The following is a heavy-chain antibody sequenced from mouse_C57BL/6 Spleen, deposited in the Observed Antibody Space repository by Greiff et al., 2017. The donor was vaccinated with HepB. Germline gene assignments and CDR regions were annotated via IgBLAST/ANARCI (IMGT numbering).Heavy chain of an antibody. CDR1: GYTFTSYW. CDR2: IHPNSGST. J-gene: IGHJ3*01. CDR3: AIQQKKNGWFAY. V-gene: IGHV1-64*01. Sequence: QVQLQQPGAELVKPGASVKLSCKASGYTFTSYWMHWVKQRPGQGLEWIGMIHPNSGSTNYNEKFKSKATLTVDKSSSTAYMQLSSLTSEDSAVYYCAIQQKKNGWFAYWGQGTLVTVSA.